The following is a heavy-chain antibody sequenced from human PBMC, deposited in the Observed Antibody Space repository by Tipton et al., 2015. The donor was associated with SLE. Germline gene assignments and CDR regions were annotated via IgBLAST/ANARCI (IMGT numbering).Heavy chain of an antibody. D-gene: IGHD5-12*01. Sequence: QVQLVQSGGGVVQPGRPLRLSCVASGFSFRNYGVHWLRRAPGKGLEWVALIWYDGRDKYYADSVKGRFTISRDNSKNTLYLQMNSLRAEDTAIYFCAKDSGWLRHTFDFWGQGTRVTVSS. J-gene: IGHJ4*02. CDR1: GFSFRNYG. V-gene: IGHV3-33*06. CDR2: IWYDGRDK. CDR3: AKDSGWLRHTFDF.